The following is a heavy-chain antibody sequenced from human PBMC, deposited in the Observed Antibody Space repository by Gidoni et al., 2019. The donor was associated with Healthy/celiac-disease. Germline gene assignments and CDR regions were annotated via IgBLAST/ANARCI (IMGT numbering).Heavy chain of an antibody. CDR1: GFTFSSSS. CDR3: ARLDSGSGWFD. Sequence: EVQLVESGGVLVKPGGSLRLSCAASGFTFSSSSMNWVRKAPGKGLECVTSISSSSSYIYYADSVKGRFTISRYNAKNSLYMQMNSLRAEDTAVYYCARLDSGSGWFDWGQGTLVTVSS. V-gene: IGHV3-21*01. CDR2: ISSSSSYI. D-gene: IGHD6-19*01. J-gene: IGHJ4*02.